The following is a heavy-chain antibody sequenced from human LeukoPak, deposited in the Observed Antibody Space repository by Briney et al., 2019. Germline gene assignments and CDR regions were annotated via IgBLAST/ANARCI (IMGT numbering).Heavy chain of an antibody. J-gene: IGHJ4*02. CDR2: INHSGST. Sequence: SETLSLTCAVYGGSFSGYCWSWIRQPPGKGLEWIGEINHSGSTNYNPSLKSRVTISVDTSKNQFSPKLSSVTAADTAVYYCARGGAARPAIAVAGRAKKNQFDYWGQGTLVTVSS. D-gene: IGHD6-19*01. V-gene: IGHV4-34*01. CDR1: GGSFSGYC. CDR3: ARGGAARPAIAVAGRAKKNQFDY.